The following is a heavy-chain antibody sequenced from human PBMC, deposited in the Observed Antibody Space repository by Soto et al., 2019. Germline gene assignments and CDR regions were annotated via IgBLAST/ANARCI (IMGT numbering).Heavy chain of an antibody. CDR2: IYYSGKT. J-gene: IGHJ4*02. Sequence: QVQLQESGPGLVKPSQTLSLTCTVSGDSISSGDYYWSWIRQPPGKGLEWIGYIYYSGKTYYNPSLKSRVTISVDQSKSQFSLRLSSVTAADTAVYYCARDRRGRDGEFDYWGQGTLVTVSS. CDR1: GDSISSGDYY. CDR3: ARDRRGRDGEFDY. V-gene: IGHV4-30-4*01. D-gene: IGHD3-10*01.